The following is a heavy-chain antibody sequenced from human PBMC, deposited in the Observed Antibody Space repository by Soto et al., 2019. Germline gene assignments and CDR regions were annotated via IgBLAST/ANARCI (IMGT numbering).Heavy chain of an antibody. CDR2: IYYSGST. V-gene: IGHV4-59*01. CDR3: ARAYYDSSGYYCDY. J-gene: IGHJ4*02. CDR1: GGSISSYY. Sequence: SETLSLTCTVSGGSISSYYWSWIRQPPGKGLEWIGYIYYSGSTNYNPSLKSRVTISVDTSKNQFSLKLSSVTAADTAVYYCARAYYDSSGYYCDYWGQGTLVTVSS. D-gene: IGHD3-22*01.